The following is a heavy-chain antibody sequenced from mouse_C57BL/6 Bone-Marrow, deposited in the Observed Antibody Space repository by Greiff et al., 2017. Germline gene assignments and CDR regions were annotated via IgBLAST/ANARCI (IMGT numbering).Heavy chain of an antibody. V-gene: IGHV1-76*01. Sequence: QVQLQQSGAELVRPGASVKLSCKASGYTFTDYYINRVKQRPGQGLEWIARIYPGSGNTYYNEKFKGKATLTAEKSSSTAYMQLSSLTSEDSAVYFCARSGRRDFDYWGQGTTLTVSS. D-gene: IGHD2-12*01. CDR2: IYPGSGNT. CDR1: GYTFTDYY. CDR3: ARSGRRDFDY. J-gene: IGHJ2*01.